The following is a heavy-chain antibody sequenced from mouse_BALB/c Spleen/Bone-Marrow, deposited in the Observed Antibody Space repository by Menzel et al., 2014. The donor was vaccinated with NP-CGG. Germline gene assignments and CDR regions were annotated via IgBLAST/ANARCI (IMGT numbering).Heavy chain of an antibody. CDR3: ARNGYYYSMDY. D-gene: IGHD2-2*01. CDR2: MWSGGST. CDR1: GFSLTSDG. Sequence: VQLVESGPGLVQPSQSLSIPCTVSGFSLTSDGVHWVRQSPRKGLEWLGVMWSGGSTDYNAAFISRLSISKDNSRSQVFFKMSSLQTNDTAIYYCARNGYYYSMDYWGQGTSVTVSS. J-gene: IGHJ4*01. V-gene: IGHV2-2*02.